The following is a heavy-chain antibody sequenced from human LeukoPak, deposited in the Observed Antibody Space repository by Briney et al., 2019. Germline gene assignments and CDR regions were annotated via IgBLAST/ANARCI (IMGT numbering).Heavy chain of an antibody. CDR3: ARGILDY. J-gene: IGHJ4*02. CDR2: INHSGST. CDR1: GGSFRGYY. V-gene: IGHV4-34*01. Sequence: SETLSLTCAVYGGSFRGYYWSWIRQPPGKGLEWIGEINHSGSTNYNPSLKRRVMILVETSKNQFSLKLSSVTAAATDVYYCARGILDYWGQGTLVTVSS.